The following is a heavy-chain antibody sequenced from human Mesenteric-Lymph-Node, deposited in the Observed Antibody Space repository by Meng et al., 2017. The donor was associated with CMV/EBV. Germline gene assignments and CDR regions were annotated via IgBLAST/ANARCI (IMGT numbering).Heavy chain of an antibody. D-gene: IGHD3-16*01. CDR1: GGTFSSYT. J-gene: IGHJ6*02. CDR3: ARARQWGEDYYYYGMDV. Sequence: SVKVSCKASGGTFSSYTISWVRQAPGQGLEWMGRIIPILGIANYAQKFQGRVTITADKSTSTAYMELSSLRSEDTAVYYCARARQWGEDYYYYGMDVWGQGTTVTVSS. CDR2: IIPILGIA. V-gene: IGHV1-69*02.